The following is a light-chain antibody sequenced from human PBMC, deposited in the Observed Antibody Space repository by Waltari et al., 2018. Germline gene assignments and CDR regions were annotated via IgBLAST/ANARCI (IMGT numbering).Light chain of an antibody. CDR1: QSIGKY. CDR3: QNHERLPAT. V-gene: IGKV3-20*01. J-gene: IGKJ1*01. CDR2: AVS. Sequence: SCRASQSIGKYLVWYQQRPGQAPRLIMYAVSTRATGIPDRFSGSGYGTDFSLTISRLEPEDFAVYYCQNHERLPATFGQGTKVEIK.